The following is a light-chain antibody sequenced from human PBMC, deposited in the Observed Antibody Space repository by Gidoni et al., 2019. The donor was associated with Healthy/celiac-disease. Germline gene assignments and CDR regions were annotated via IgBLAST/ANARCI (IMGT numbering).Light chain of an antibody. J-gene: IGKJ2*01. CDR1: QSISSW. Sequence: DIQITQSPSTLSASVGDRVTITCRAGQSISSWLAWYQQKPGKAPKLLIYDASSLERRVPSRFSGSGSGTEFTLTISSLQPYDFATYYCQQYNSYQYTFGQGPKMEIQ. V-gene: IGKV1-5*01. CDR2: DAS. CDR3: QQYNSYQYT.